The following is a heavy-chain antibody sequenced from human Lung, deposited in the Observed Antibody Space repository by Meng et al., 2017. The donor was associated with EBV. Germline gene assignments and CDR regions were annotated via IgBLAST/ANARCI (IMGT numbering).Heavy chain of an antibody. CDR2: ISCYNGDT. CDR1: GYTFTHHG. Sequence: LLVHAGAELYKPGASVRVSCKASGYTFTHHGNSWIRQASGQGLEWMGWISCYNGDTNYAQKLQGRVTMTTDTSTNTAYMDLRGLRSDDTAVYYCARDPSNTSGRYAYFDYWGQGTLVTVSS. CDR3: ARDPSNTSGRYAYFDY. J-gene: IGHJ4*02. V-gene: IGHV1-18*01. D-gene: IGHD6-19*01.